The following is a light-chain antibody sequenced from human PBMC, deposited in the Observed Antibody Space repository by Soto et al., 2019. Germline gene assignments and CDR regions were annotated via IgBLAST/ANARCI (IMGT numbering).Light chain of an antibody. CDR3: QEYNKWPPART. Sequence: EIVMTQSPATLSVSPGERATLSCRASQSVSSNLAWYQQKPGQAPRLLIYGASTRATGIPARFIGSGSGTEFTLTISSLQSEDFAVYYCQEYNKWPPARTFGGGTKVDI. CDR2: GAS. J-gene: IGKJ4*01. CDR1: QSVSSN. V-gene: IGKV3-15*01.